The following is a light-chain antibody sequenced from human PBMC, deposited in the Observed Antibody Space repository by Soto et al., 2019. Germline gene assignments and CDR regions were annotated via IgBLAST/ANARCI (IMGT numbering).Light chain of an antibody. V-gene: IGKV3-15*01. Sequence: EIVMTQSPATLSVSPGERATLSCRASQSVGSNLAWYQQKPGQAPRLLMYGASTRAPGVPARFSGSGSGAEFTLTISSLQSEDFAVYYCQQYNNRPPWTFGKGTKVEIE. CDR3: QQYNNRPPWT. CDR1: QSVGSN. J-gene: IGKJ1*01. CDR2: GAS.